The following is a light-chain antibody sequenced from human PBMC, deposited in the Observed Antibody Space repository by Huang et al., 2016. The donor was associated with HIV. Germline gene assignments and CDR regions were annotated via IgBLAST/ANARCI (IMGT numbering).Light chain of an antibody. Sequence: EIVLTQSPGTLSLSPGERATLSCRASQRVSSSYLAWYQQKPGQAPRLLIYGASSSATGIPDRFSGSGSGTDFTLTISRLEPEDFAVYYCQQYGSSLFTFGPGTKVDIK. CDR2: GAS. CDR1: QRVSSSY. V-gene: IGKV3-20*01. J-gene: IGKJ3*01. CDR3: QQYGSSLFT.